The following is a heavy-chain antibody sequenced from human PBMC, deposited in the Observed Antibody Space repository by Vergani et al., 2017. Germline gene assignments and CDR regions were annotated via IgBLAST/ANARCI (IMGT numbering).Heavy chain of an antibody. D-gene: IGHD3-9*01. J-gene: IGHJ3*02. Sequence: QVQLVQSGAEVKKPGSSVKFSCKASGGTFSSYAISWVRQAPGQGLEWMGGIIPIFGTANYAQKFQGRVTITADESTSTAYMELSSLRSEDTAVYYCARALRPMNYDILTGYYKYDAFDIWGQGTMVTVSS. CDR3: ARALRPMNYDILTGYYKYDAFDI. CDR1: GGTFSSYA. V-gene: IGHV1-69*01. CDR2: IIPIFGTA.